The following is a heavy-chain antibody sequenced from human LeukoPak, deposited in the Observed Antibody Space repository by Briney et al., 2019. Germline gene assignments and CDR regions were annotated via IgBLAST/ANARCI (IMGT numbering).Heavy chain of an antibody. CDR2: ISYDGSKK. V-gene: IGHV3-30*04. CDR1: GFTFSSYA. D-gene: IGHD3-9*01. CDR3: AKGYYFDILSGYSSLDY. Sequence: GGSLRLSCAASGFTFSSYAMHWVRQAPGKGLEWVTIISYDGSKKYYADYVKGRFTISRDNSKNTLYLQMNSLRAEDTAAYYCAKGYYFDILSGYSSLDYWGQGTLVTVSS. J-gene: IGHJ4*02.